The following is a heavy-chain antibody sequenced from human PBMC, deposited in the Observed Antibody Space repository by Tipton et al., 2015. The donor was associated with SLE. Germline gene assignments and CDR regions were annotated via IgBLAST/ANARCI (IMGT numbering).Heavy chain of an antibody. Sequence: TLSLTCTVSGVSTSSRGYYWSWIRQPAGKGLEWIGRVSISGNTNYNPSLKSRVTMPLDTSKNQLSLELTSVTAADTAVYYCAREALYLSTIPDAFHFWGQGTSVTVSS. J-gene: IGHJ3*01. CDR1: GVSTSSRGYY. D-gene: IGHD5-24*01. CDR3: AREALYLSTIPDAFHF. V-gene: IGHV4-61*02. CDR2: VSISGNT.